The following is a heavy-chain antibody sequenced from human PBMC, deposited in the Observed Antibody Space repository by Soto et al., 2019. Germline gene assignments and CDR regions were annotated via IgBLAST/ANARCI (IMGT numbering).Heavy chain of an antibody. CDR1: GFTFSSYA. J-gene: IGHJ3*02. Sequence: GGSLRLSCAASGFTFSSYAMHWVRQAPGKGLEWVAVISYDGSNKYYADSVKGRFTISRDNSKNTLYLQMNSLRAEDTAVYYCAKAGACEVDTFDIWGQGTMVTVSS. V-gene: IGHV3-30*18. CDR2: ISYDGSNK. CDR3: AKAGACEVDTFDI.